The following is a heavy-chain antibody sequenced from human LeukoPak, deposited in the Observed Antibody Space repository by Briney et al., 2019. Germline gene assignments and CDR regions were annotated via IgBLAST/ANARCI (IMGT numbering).Heavy chain of an antibody. D-gene: IGHD1-26*01. J-gene: IGHJ2*01. CDR2: IYYSGST. V-gene: IGHV4-59*08. CDR1: GGSISSYY. Sequence: SETLSLTCTVSGGSISSYYWSWIRQPPGKGLEWIGYIYYSGSTNYNPSLKSQVTISVDTSKNQFSLKLSSVTAADTAVYYCARTASYDTKWELRWYFDLWGRGTLVTVSS. CDR3: ARTASYDTKWELRWYFDL.